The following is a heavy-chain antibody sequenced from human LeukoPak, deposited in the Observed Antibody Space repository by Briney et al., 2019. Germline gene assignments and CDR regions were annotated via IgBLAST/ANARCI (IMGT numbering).Heavy chain of an antibody. D-gene: IGHD3-3*01. CDR1: GGSISSGSYY. J-gene: IGHJ3*02. Sequence: SETLSLTCTVSGGSISSGSYYWSWIRQPAGKGLEWIGRIYTSGSTNYNPSLKSRVTMSVDTSKNQFSLKLSSVTAADTAVYYCARDPRFLEWSDDAFDIWGQGTMVTVSS. CDR3: ARDPRFLEWSDDAFDI. V-gene: IGHV4-61*02. CDR2: IYTSGST.